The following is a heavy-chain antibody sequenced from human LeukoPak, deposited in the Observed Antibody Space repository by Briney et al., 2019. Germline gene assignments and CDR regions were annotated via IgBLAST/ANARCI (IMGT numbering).Heavy chain of an antibody. J-gene: IGHJ1*01. V-gene: IGHV1-69*05. Sequence: SVKVSCKASGGTFSSYAISWVRQAPGQGLEWMGGIILIFGTANYAQKFQGRVTMTRDTSTSTVYMELSSLRSEDTAVYYCARVYWELLPMGYFQHWGQGTLVTVSS. CDR3: ARVYWELLPMGYFQH. D-gene: IGHD1-26*01. CDR1: GGTFSSYA. CDR2: IILIFGTA.